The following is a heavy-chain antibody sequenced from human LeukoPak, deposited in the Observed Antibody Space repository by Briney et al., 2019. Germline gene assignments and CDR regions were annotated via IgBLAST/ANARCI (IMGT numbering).Heavy chain of an antibody. D-gene: IGHD3-10*01. Sequence: TGGFLRLSCAASGFTFSSYWMHWVRQAPGKGLVWVSRIKSDGSSTTYADSVKGRFTISRDNAKNTLYLQMNSLRAEDTAVYYCARGVYYGSGSYINWFDPWGQGTLVTVSS. V-gene: IGHV3-74*01. CDR1: GFTFSSYW. J-gene: IGHJ5*02. CDR3: ARGVYYGSGSYINWFDP. CDR2: IKSDGSST.